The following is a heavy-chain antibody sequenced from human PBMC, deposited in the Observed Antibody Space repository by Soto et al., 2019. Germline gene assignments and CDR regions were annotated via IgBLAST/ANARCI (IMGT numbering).Heavy chain of an antibody. V-gene: IGHV4-39*01. Sequence: QLQLQESGPGLVKPSETLSLTCTVSGGSISSSSYYWGWIRQPPGKGLEWIGSIYYSGSTYYNPSLKSRVTISVDTYKNQFSLKLSSVTAADTAVYYCARDSYGSNYYYGMDVWGQGTTVTVSS. D-gene: IGHD5-18*01. CDR1: GGSISSSSYY. CDR2: IYYSGST. CDR3: ARDSYGSNYYYGMDV. J-gene: IGHJ6*02.